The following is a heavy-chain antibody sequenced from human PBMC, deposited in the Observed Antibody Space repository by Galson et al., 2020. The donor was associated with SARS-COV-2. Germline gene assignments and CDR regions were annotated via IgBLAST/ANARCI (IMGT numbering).Heavy chain of an antibody. CDR2: IYYTGST. D-gene: IGHD3-22*01. Sequence: SETLSLTCTVSGDSISGNYWSWIWQSPGKGLEWIGSIYYTGSTNYNPSLKSRVTISVDTSKIQFFLNLRSVTAADTAVYFCARMYYYDTSRPDYWGQGALVTVSS. J-gene: IGHJ4*02. CDR1: GDSISGNY. CDR3: ARMYYYDTSRPDY. V-gene: IGHV4-59*01.